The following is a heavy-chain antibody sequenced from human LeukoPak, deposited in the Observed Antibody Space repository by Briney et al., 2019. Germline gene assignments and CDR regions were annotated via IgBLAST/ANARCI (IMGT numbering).Heavy chain of an antibody. D-gene: IGHD3-10*01. Sequence: PGGSLRLSCEASGFTFSAYAMTWVRQAPGKGLEWVSSIGSDNKPHYSESVKGRFAISRDNSKNILFLHLNSLRAEDTAVYYCAKDLYYGSGSKFDDWGQGTLVTVSS. V-gene: IGHV3-23*01. CDR1: GFTFSAYA. CDR2: IGSDNKP. J-gene: IGHJ4*02. CDR3: AKDLYYGSGSKFDD.